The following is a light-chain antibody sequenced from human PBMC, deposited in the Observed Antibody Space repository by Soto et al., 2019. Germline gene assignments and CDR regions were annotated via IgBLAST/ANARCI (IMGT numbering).Light chain of an antibody. CDR2: RAS. Sequence: DIVMTQSPDSLTVSLGERATINCKSSQSVFYSSNNRNYLAWYQQKPGQPPKLLLYRASIRESGVPDRFSGSGSRTDFTLAIRSLQAEDVAVYYCQQYYTTPYTFGQRTRLEIK. CDR1: QSVFYSSNNRNY. J-gene: IGKJ2*01. CDR3: QQYYTTPYT. V-gene: IGKV4-1*01.